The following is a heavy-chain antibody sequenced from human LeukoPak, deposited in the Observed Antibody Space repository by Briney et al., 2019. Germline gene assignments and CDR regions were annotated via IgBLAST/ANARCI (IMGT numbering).Heavy chain of an antibody. D-gene: IGHD5-12*01. Sequence: ASVKVSCRASGYTFTDYHIHWVRQAPGQGLEWMGWVYGNSGGTNYAQKFQARVTMTSDTSITTAYMELNNLKIDNTAVYYCARVQLVATTSLDVWGQGTTVTVSS. CDR1: GYTFTDYH. CDR2: VYGNSGGT. CDR3: ARVQLVATTSLDV. V-gene: IGHV1-2*02. J-gene: IGHJ6*02.